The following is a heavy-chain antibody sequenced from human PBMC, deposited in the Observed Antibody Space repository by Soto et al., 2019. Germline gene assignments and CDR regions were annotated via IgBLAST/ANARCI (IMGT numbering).Heavy chain of an antibody. CDR3: ASGHNGWAGWFDP. CDR1: GGTFSSYV. D-gene: IGHD5-12*01. CDR2: IIPIFGTA. J-gene: IGHJ5*02. V-gene: IGHV1-69*12. Sequence: QVQLVQSGAEVKKPGSSVKVSCKASGGTFSSYVITWVRQAPGQGLEWMGGIIPIFGTANYAQKFQGRVTINADGATSTAYMELSSLRSEDTAVYYCASGHNGWAGWFDPWGQGTLVTVSS.